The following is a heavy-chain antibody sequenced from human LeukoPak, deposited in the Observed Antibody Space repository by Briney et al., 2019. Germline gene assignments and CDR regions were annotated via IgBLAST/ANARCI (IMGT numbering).Heavy chain of an antibody. J-gene: IGHJ5*02. V-gene: IGHV1-2*02. CDR2: INPNTGGT. CDR1: GYTFTGYY. Sequence: GASVKVSCKASGYTFTGYYVHWVRQAPGQGLEWMGWINPNTGGTNYAQKFQGRVTMTTDTSTNAAYMELNKLTSDDTAVYYCGRGNKSFDPWGQGTLVSASP. CDR3: GRGNKSFDP.